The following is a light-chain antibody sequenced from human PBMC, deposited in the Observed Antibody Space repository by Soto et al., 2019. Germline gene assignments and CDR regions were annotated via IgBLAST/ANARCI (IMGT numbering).Light chain of an antibody. CDR2: LNSDGSH. V-gene: IGLV4-69*01. Sequence: QPVLTQSPSASASLGASVKLTCTLSRGHSSYAIAWHQQQPEKGPRYLMKLNSDGSHSKGDGIPDRFSGSSAGAERYLTISSLQSEDEADYYSQTWGTGIHYVFGTGTKLTVL. CDR3: QTWGTGIHYV. J-gene: IGLJ1*01. CDR1: RGHSSYA.